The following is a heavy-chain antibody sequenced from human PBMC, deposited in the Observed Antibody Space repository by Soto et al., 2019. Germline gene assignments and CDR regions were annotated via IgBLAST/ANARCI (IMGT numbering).Heavy chain of an antibody. Sequence: PSETLSLTCTVSGGSISSYYWSWIRQPPGKGLEWIGYIYYSGSTNYNPSLKSRVTISVDTSKNQFSLKLSSVTAADTAVYYCARERRIAADSVHNWFDPWGQGTLVTVSS. CDR1: GGSISSYY. D-gene: IGHD6-13*01. CDR2: IYYSGST. V-gene: IGHV4-59*01. CDR3: ARERRIAADSVHNWFDP. J-gene: IGHJ5*02.